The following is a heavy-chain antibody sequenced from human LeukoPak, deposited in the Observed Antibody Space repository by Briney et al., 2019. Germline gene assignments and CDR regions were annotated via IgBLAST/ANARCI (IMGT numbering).Heavy chain of an antibody. D-gene: IGHD3-10*01. CDR1: GGSISSSSYY. Sequence: SETLSLTCTVSGGSISSSSYYWGWIRQPPGKGLEWIGRIYYSGSTYYNPSLKSPVTISVDTSKNQVSLKLSSVTAADTAVYYCARREVYYYGSGSYPFPDYWGQGTLVTVSS. J-gene: IGHJ4*02. V-gene: IGHV4-39*01. CDR2: IYYSGST. CDR3: ARREVYYYGSGSYPFPDY.